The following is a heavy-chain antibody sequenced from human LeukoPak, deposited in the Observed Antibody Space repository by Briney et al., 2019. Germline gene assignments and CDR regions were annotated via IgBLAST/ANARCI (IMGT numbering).Heavy chain of an antibody. Sequence: GASVKVSCKASGGTFSSYAISWVRQAPGQGLEWMGGIIPIFGTANYAQKFQGRVTITADESTSTAYMELSSLRSEDTAVYYCASFFSGSPPGGDYWGQGTLVTVSS. J-gene: IGHJ4*02. CDR3: ASFFSGSPPGGDY. CDR2: IIPIFGTA. V-gene: IGHV1-69*13. D-gene: IGHD1-26*01. CDR1: GGTFSSYA.